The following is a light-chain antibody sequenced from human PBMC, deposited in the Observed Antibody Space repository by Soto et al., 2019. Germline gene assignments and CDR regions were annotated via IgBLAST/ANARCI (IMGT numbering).Light chain of an antibody. Sequence: IVLTPSLGILYFSPVYRASLSCSASQTISIGFLAWYQPKVGPAPRLLIYDASNRATCVPDRFSGSGSGTNFSLTISRLEPEAFAVYHCKQYSSSPRTFGQGTR. V-gene: IGKV3-20*01. CDR2: DAS. J-gene: IGKJ5*01. CDR1: QTISIGF. CDR3: KQYSSSPRT.